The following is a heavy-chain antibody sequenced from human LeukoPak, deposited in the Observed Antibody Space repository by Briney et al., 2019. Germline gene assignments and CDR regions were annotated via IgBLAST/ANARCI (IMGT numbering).Heavy chain of an antibody. J-gene: IGHJ3*02. CDR1: GYTFYSYG. D-gene: IGHD2-2*01. CDR3: ARDQGRYCSSTSCFDAFDM. V-gene: IGHV1-18*01. CDR2: IGAYNGNT. Sequence: ASVNVSCKASGYTFYSYGFSWVRQAPGQGLEWMGWIGAYNGNTNYAQKLQGRVTMTTDTSTSTVYMELRSLRSDDTAVYYCARDQGRYCSSTSCFDAFDMWGQGTMVTVSS.